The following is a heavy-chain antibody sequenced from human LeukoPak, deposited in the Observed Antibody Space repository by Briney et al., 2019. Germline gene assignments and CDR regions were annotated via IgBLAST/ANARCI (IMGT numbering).Heavy chain of an antibody. CDR3: ARVPFIAVAGTHYYYGMDV. D-gene: IGHD6-19*01. V-gene: IGHV3-21*01. CDR2: ISSSSSYI. CDR1: GFTFSSYS. Sequence: SGGSLRLSCAASGFTFSSYSMNWVRQAPGKGLEWVSSISSSSSYIYYADSVKGRFTISRDNAKNSLYLQMNSLRAEDTAVYYCARVPFIAVAGTHYYYGMDVWGQGTTVTVSS. J-gene: IGHJ6*02.